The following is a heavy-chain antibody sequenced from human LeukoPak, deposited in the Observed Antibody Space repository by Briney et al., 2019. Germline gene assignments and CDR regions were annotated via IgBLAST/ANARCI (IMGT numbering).Heavy chain of an antibody. CDR3: AKVPRGYSYGYLDY. CDR1: GFTFSSYA. J-gene: IGHJ4*02. V-gene: IGHV3-30-3*01. D-gene: IGHD5-18*01. CDR2: ISYDGSNK. Sequence: PGRSLRLSCAASGFTFSSYAMHWVRQAPGKGLEWVAVISYDGSNKYYADSVKGRFTISRDNSKNTLYLQMNSLRAEDTAVYYCAKVPRGYSYGYLDYWGQGTLVTVSS.